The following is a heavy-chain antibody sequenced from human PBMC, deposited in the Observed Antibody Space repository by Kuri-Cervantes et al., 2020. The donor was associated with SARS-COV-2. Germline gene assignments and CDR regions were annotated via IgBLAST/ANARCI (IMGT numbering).Heavy chain of an antibody. CDR3: ARDRTILDYFDY. V-gene: IGHV4-34*01. CDR2: INHSGST. J-gene: IGHJ4*02. CDR1: GGSFSGYY. D-gene: IGHD3-9*01. Sequence: SQTLSLTCAVYGGSFSGYYWSWIRQPPGKGLEWIGEINHSGSTNYNPSLKSRVTISVDTSKNQFSLKLSSVTAADTAVYYCARDRTILDYFDYWGQGTLVTVSS.